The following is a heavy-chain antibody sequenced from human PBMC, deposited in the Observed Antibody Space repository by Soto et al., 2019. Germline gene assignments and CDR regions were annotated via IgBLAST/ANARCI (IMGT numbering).Heavy chain of an antibody. V-gene: IGHV4-34*01. CDR2: INHSGST. CDR1: GGSFSGYY. Sequence: QVQLQQWGAGLLKPSETLSLTCAVYGGSFSGYYWSWIRQPPGKGLEWIGEINHSGSTNYNPSLKSRVTISVDTSKNQFSLKLSSVTAADTAVYYCARVWVAASHSWFDPWGQGTLVTVSS. CDR3: ARVWVAASHSWFDP. J-gene: IGHJ5*02. D-gene: IGHD6-13*01.